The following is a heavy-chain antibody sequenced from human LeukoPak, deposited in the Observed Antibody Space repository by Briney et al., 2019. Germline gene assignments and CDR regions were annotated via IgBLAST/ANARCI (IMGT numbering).Heavy chain of an antibody. CDR3: AREEYGDYYFDS. CDR1: GFTFSGSA. J-gene: IGHJ4*02. CDR2: ISFSGGST. D-gene: IGHD4-17*01. Sequence: GGSLRLSCAASGFTFSGSAMSWVRQAPGKGLEWVSLISFSGGSTYYADSVKGRCTISRDNSKNTLYLQMNSLRPEDTAVYYCAREEYGDYYFDSWGQGTLVTVSS. V-gene: IGHV3-23*01.